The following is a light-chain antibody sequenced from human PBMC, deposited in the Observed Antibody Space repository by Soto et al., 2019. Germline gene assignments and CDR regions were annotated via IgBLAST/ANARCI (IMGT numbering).Light chain of an antibody. CDR2: ENN. J-gene: IGLJ3*02. CDR1: SSNIGNNY. V-gene: IGLV1-51*02. Sequence: QSVLTQPPSVSAAPGQKVTISCSGTSSNIGNNYVSWYQQVPGTAPKLLIYENNKRPSGIPDRFSGSKSGTSATLGINGLQTGDEADYYCGSWDNSLSGPRFGGGTKLTIL. CDR3: GSWDNSLSGPR.